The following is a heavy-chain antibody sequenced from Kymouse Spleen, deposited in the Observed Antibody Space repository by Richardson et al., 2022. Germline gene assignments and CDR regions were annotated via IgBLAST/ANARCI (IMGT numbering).Heavy chain of an antibody. V-gene: IGHV3-9*01. CDR3: AKDISYPSTVTTSHYYYYYGMDV. J-gene: IGHJ6*02. D-gene: IGHD4-17*01. CDR1: GFTFDDYA. CDR2: ISWNSGSI. Sequence: EVQLVESGGGLVQPGRSLRLSCAASGFTFDDYAMHWVRQAPGKGLEWVSGISWNSGSIGYADSVKGRFTISRDNAKNSLYLQMNSLRAEDTALYYCAKDISYPSTVTTSHYYYYYGMDVWGQGTTVTVSS.